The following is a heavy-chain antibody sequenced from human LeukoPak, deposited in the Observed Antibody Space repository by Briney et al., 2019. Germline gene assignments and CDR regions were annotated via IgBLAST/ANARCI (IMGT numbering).Heavy chain of an antibody. Sequence: GGSLRLSCAASGFSFSGHGMHWVRQAPGKGLEWVALIWYDGSSKYYGDSVKGRFTISRDNSKNTLYLQMNSLRDEDTAVYYCAREYRFGTRAADYYGMDVWGQGTTVTVSS. CDR2: IWYDGSSK. CDR1: GFSFSGHG. CDR3: AREYRFGTRAADYYGMDV. V-gene: IGHV3-33*01. D-gene: IGHD1-14*01. J-gene: IGHJ6*02.